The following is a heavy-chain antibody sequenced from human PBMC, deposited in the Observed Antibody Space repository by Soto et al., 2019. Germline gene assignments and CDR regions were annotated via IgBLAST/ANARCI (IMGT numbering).Heavy chain of an antibody. Sequence: TGGSLRLSCAASGFTFSSYAMSWVRQAPGKGLEWVSAISGSGGSTYYADSVKGRFTISRDNSKNTLYLQMNSLRAEDTAVYYCAKVDTAMVVVYYYYGMDVWGQGTTVTVSS. D-gene: IGHD5-18*01. V-gene: IGHV3-23*01. CDR1: GFTFSSYA. CDR2: ISGSGGST. J-gene: IGHJ6*02. CDR3: AKVDTAMVVVYYYYGMDV.